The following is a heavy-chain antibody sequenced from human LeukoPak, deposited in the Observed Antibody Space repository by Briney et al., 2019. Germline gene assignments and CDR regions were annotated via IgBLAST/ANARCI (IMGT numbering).Heavy chain of an antibody. Sequence: SETLSLTCTVSGGSISSSSYYWGWIRQPPGKGLEWIGSIYYSGSTYYKPSLKSRVTISLDTSKNQFSLKLSSVTAADTAVYYCARATSSSWDHYYYYYYMDVWGKGTTVTISS. D-gene: IGHD6-13*01. J-gene: IGHJ6*03. V-gene: IGHV4-39*07. CDR1: GGSISSSSYY. CDR2: IYYSGST. CDR3: ARATSSSWDHYYYYYYMDV.